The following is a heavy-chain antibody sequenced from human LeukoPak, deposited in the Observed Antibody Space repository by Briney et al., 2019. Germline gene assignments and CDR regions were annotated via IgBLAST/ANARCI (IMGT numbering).Heavy chain of an antibody. CDR3: AKGYGWEASYYYYYMDV. CDR2: ISGSGGST. D-gene: IGHD2-8*02. Sequence: LSGGSLRLSCAASGFTFSSYAMSWVRQAPGKGLEWVSAISGSGGSTYYADSVKGRFTISRDNSKNTLYLQMNSLRVEDTAVYYCAKGYGWEASYYYYYMDVWGKGTTVTISS. J-gene: IGHJ6*03. CDR1: GFTFSSYA. V-gene: IGHV3-23*01.